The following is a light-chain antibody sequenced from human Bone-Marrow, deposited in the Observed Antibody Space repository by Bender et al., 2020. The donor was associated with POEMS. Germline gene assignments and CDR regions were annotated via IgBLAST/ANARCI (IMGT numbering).Light chain of an antibody. Sequence: QSALTQPASVSGSPGQSITISCTGTTTTIGDYHLVSWYQHHPGKAPKLIIYEGYKRPSGISTRFSGSESDNTASLTISGLQADDEADYYCCSYAGTRTFYVFGAGTTVTV. J-gene: IGLJ1*01. V-gene: IGLV2-23*01. CDR3: CSYAGTRTFYV. CDR1: TTTIGDYHL. CDR2: EGY.